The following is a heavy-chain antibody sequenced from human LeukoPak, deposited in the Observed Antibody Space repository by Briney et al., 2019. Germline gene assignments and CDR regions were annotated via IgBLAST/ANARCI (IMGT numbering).Heavy chain of an antibody. V-gene: IGHV3-48*01. D-gene: IGHD1-26*01. CDR3: ARGGSYNWFDP. CDR2: ISSSSSTI. J-gene: IGHJ5*02. Sequence: QAGGSLRLSCAASGFTFSSYSMNWVRQAPGKGLEWVSYISSSSSTIYYADSVKGRFTISRDNAKNSLYLQMNSLRAEDTAVYYCARGGSYNWFDPWGQGTLVTVSS. CDR1: GFTFSSYS.